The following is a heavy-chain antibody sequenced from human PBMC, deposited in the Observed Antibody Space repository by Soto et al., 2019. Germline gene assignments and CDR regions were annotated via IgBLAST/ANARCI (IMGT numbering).Heavy chain of an antibody. CDR3: ARACSSTSCYRGAFDI. CDR2: IYYSGST. Sequence: PLSLTCTVSGCSIVIVSVYWSWIRQLPWKGLEWIWYIYYSGSTHYNPSLKSRVTISVDTSKNQFSLKLSSVTAADTAVYYCARACSSTSCYRGAFDIWGQGTMVTVSS. D-gene: IGHD2-2*01. V-gene: IGHV4-31*03. J-gene: IGHJ3*02. CDR1: GCSIVIVSVY.